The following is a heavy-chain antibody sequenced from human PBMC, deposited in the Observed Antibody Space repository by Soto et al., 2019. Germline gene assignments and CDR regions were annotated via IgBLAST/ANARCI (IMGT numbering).Heavy chain of an antibody. J-gene: IGHJ5*02. V-gene: IGHV1-18*01. CDR1: GYTFTSYG. Sequence: GASVKVSCKASGYTFTSYGISWVRQAPGQGLEWMGWISAYNGNTNYAQKLQGRVTMTTDTSTSTAYMELSSLRSEDTAVYYCASLNQYSVSYFALTFWFDPWGQGTLVTVSS. D-gene: IGHD1-26*01. CDR3: ASLNQYSVSYFALTFWFDP. CDR2: ISAYNGNT.